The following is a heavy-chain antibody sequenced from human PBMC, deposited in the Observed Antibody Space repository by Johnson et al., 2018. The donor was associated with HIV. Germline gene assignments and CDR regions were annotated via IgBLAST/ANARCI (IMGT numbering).Heavy chain of an antibody. V-gene: IGHV3-20*04. J-gene: IGHJ3*02. Sequence: VQLVESGGGLVQPGRSLRLSCTASGFTFGDYAMSWVRQAPGKGLEWVSGIKGNGGSTGYADSVKGRFTISRDNAKNTLNLQMNSLRAEDTAVYYCAKWGSMRATSAFDIWGQGTMVTVSS. CDR3: AKWGSMRATSAFDI. D-gene: IGHD1-26*01. CDR2: IKGNGGST. CDR1: GFTFGDYA.